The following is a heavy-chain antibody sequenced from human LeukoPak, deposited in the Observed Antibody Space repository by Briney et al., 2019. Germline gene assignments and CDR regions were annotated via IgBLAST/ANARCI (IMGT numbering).Heavy chain of an antibody. D-gene: IGHD3-10*01. CDR1: GYSISSGYY. V-gene: IGHV4-38-2*02. CDR2: IYHSGST. CDR3: ASGATKRLEQKPLRAQKPFDY. Sequence: PSETLSLTCTVSGYSISSGYYWGWIRQPPGKGLEWIGSIYHSGSTYYNPSLKSRVTISVDTSKNQFSLKLSSVTAADTAVYYCASGATKRLEQKPLRAQKPFDYWGQGTLVTVSS. J-gene: IGHJ4*02.